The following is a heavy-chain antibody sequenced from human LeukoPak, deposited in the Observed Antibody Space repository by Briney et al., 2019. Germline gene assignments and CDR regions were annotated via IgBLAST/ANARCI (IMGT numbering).Heavy chain of an antibody. CDR1: GYTFSNFG. J-gene: IGHJ4*02. Sequence: ASVKVSCKTSGYTFSNFGINWVRQAPGQGLEWMGWISGNNDNPNYGQKLQGRFTVTTDSSTSTAYMELRNLRFDDTAVYYCARDGTSTDDYWGQGTLVTVSS. V-gene: IGHV1-18*01. CDR3: ARDGTSTDDY. CDR2: ISGNNDNP. D-gene: IGHD2-2*01.